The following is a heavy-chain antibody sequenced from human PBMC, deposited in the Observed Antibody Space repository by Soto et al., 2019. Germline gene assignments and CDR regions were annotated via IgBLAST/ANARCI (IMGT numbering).Heavy chain of an antibody. D-gene: IGHD3-3*01. CDR1: GYTFTSYG. Sequence: ASVKVSCKASGYTFTSYGIGWVRQAPGQGLEWMGWISAYNGNTNYAQKLQGRVTMTTDTSTSTAYMELRSLRSDDTAVYYCARIFIPDYDFWSGYLDVWGQGTTVTVSS. V-gene: IGHV1-18*01. J-gene: IGHJ6*02. CDR3: ARIFIPDYDFWSGYLDV. CDR2: ISAYNGNT.